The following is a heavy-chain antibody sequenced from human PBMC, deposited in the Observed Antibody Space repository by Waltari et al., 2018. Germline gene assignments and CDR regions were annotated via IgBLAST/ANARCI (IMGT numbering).Heavy chain of an antibody. D-gene: IGHD1-1*01. Sequence: EVHLLESGGGLVQPGGSLRLSCAASCLPFFNYGMSWVRQAQGKGREVVSGISGSGGGTYYADSVKGRFTSSRDNSKNTLYLQMNSLRADDSAFYYCARAYNWNDFFDFWGLGTLVTVSS. CDR2: ISGSGGGT. J-gene: IGHJ4*02. V-gene: IGHV3-23*01. CDR1: CLPFFNYG. CDR3: ARAYNWNDFFDF.